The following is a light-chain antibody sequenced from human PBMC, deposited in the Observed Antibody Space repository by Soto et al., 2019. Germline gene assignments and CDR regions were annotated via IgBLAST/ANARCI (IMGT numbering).Light chain of an antibody. CDR2: EAS. CDR3: QQYKTSSWT. J-gene: IGKJ1*01. V-gene: IGKV1-5*03. Sequence: DIQMTQSTSTLSASVGDRVSITCRASQNIDSGLAWYQQKPGKAPVLLIHEASSLEGGVPSRFSGSGSGTDFTLSISSLQPDDFATYYCQQYKTSSWTFGQGTKVEI. CDR1: QNIDSG.